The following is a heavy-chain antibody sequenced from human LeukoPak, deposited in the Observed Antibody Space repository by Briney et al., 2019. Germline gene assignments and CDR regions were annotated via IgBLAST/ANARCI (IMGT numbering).Heavy chain of an antibody. D-gene: IGHD3-10*01. J-gene: IGHJ6*03. CDR1: GGSISSGGYY. V-gene: IGHV4-61*02. Sequence: PSQTLSLTCTVPGGSISSGGYYWSWIRQPAGKGLEWIGRIYTSGSTNYNPSLKSRVTISVDTSKTQFSLKLSSVTAADTAVYYCARAGGIFRGIYSSAKNYYMDVWGKGTTVTVSS. CDR2: IYTSGST. CDR3: ARAGGIFRGIYSSAKNYYMDV.